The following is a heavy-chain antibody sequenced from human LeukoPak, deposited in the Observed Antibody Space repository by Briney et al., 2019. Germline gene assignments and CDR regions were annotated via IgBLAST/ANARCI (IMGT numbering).Heavy chain of an antibody. CDR2: ISSSSDYI. V-gene: IGHV3-21*01. Sequence: GGALRLSCAASGFTFSGYSMNWGRQAPGKGLEGGSAISSSSDYIFYADSVQGRFTISRDNAVNSLFLQMNSLRAEDTAVYYCASRYCTSTNCYAFDIWGQGTMVTVSS. CDR3: ASRYCTSTNCYAFDI. CDR1: GFTFSGYS. D-gene: IGHD2-2*01. J-gene: IGHJ3*02.